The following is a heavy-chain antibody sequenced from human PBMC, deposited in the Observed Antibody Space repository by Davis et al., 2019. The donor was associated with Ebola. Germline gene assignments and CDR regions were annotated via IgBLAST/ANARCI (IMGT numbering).Heavy chain of an antibody. V-gene: IGHV3-49*04. CDR1: GFTFGDYA. CDR2: IRRKSSGGTG. Sequence: PGGSLRLSCTASGFTFGDYAINWVRQAPGKGLEWVSFIRRKSSGGTGEYAASVKGRFAISRDDSKSIAFLQMDSLKTEDTAVYYCARWSQTYFAFDIWGQGTMVTVS. CDR3: ARWSQTYFAFDI. D-gene: IGHD2/OR15-2a*01. J-gene: IGHJ3*02.